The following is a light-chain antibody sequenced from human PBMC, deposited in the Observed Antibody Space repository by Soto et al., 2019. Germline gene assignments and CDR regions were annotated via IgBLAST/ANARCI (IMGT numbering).Light chain of an antibody. CDR3: SSYTSTSTRV. V-gene: IGLV2-14*01. CDR2: EVS. J-gene: IGLJ1*01. Sequence: QSALTQPAFVSGSPGQSITISCTGTSSDVGGYNYVSWYQHPPGKAPKLMISEVSNRPSGVSNRSSGSKSGNTASLTISGLQAEDEADYYCSSYTSTSTRVFGTGTKVTVL. CDR1: SSDVGGYNY.